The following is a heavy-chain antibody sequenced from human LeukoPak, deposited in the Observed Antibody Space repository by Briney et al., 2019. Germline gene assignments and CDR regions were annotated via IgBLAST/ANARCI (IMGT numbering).Heavy chain of an antibody. CDR2: IYHSGST. V-gene: IGHV4-4*02. Sequence: PSGTLSLTCAVSGGSISKTNWWTWVRQSPGKGLEWIGEIYHSGSTNYNPSLKSRVTISVDTSKNQFSLRLSSVTAEDTAVYYCARRGVVGATEGFDIWGQGTVVTVSS. D-gene: IGHD1-26*01. CDR1: GGSISKTNW. CDR3: ARRGVVGATEGFDI. J-gene: IGHJ3*02.